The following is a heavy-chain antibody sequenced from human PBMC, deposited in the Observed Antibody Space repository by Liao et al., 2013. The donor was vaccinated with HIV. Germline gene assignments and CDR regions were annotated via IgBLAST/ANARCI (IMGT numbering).Heavy chain of an antibody. CDR1: GDSISSGDYY. Sequence: QVQLQESGPRLVKPSQTLSLTCTVSGDSISSGDYYWTWIRQPPGKGLEWIGYISYSGSTDYNPSLRSRVTISVDTSKSQFSLRLTSVTAADTAVYYCARGNGGARRYFDFWGQGTLVTVSS. CDR2: ISYSGST. CDR3: ARGNGGARRYFDF. D-gene: IGHD3-10*01. V-gene: IGHV4-31*03. J-gene: IGHJ4*02.